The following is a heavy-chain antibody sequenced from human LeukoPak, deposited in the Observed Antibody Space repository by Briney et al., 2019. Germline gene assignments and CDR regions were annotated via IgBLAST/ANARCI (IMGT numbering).Heavy chain of an antibody. CDR2: INHSGST. D-gene: IGHD3-10*01. V-gene: IGHV4-34*01. CDR3: ARRGYYYGSGSYYRNFDY. Sequence: GSLRLSCAASGFTFSSYGMSWVRQPPGKGLEWIGEINHSGSTNYNPSLKSRVTISVDTSKNQFSLKLSSVTAADTAVYYFARRGYYYGSGSYYRNFDYWGQGTLVTVSS. J-gene: IGHJ4*02. CDR1: GFTFSSYG.